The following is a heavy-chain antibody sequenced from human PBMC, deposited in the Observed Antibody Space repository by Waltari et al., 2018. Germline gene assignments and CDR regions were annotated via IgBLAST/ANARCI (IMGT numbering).Heavy chain of an antibody. D-gene: IGHD3-16*01. CDR3: ARRDYENNWFDP. V-gene: IGHV4-31*01. Sequence: QVQLQESGPGLVEPSPTLSLTCTVSGGLLRRGGYFWSWIRQRPGKGLEWIGHIYHTGTTYYNSSLKSVAAISVDKSKNQFFLRLASVTAADSAVYYCARRDYENNWFDPWGQGTLVTVSP. CDR1: GGLLRRGGYF. J-gene: IGHJ5*02. CDR2: IYHTGTT.